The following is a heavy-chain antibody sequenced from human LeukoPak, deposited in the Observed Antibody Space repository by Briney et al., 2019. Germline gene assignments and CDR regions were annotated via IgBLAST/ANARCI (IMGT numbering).Heavy chain of an antibody. CDR3: ARDADQDCSSTSCYSSTGY. CDR1: GFIFSSYS. CDR2: ISSSSYI. D-gene: IGHD2-2*01. V-gene: IGHV3-21*01. Sequence: PGGSLRLSCAASGFIFSSYSMNWVRQAPGKGLEWVSSISSSSYIYYADSVKGRFTISRDNAKNSLYLQMNSLRAEDTAVYYCARDADQDCSSTSCYSSTGYWGQGTLVTVSS. J-gene: IGHJ4*02.